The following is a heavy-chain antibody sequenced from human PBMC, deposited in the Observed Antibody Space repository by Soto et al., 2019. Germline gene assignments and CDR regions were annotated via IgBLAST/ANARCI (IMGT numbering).Heavy chain of an antibody. J-gene: IGHJ4*02. V-gene: IGHV4-30-2*01. Sequence: QVQLQESASGLVKPLETLSLTCIVSGDSISSSFSWHWVRRPPGEGLDWLGYIHHSGSTLYNPSLGGRITMAVDSSKNMFSLKLSDVTAADTAVYYCARVDMIRGAAIASWGQGTLVSVSS. CDR3: ARVDMIRGAAIAS. CDR2: IHHSGST. D-gene: IGHD3-10*01. CDR1: GDSISSSFS.